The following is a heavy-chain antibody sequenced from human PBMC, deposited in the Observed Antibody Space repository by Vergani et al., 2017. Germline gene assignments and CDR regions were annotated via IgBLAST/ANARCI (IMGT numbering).Heavy chain of an antibody. CDR2: ISYDGSNK. D-gene: IGHD7-27*01. V-gene: IGHV3-30-3*01. Sequence: QVQLVESAGGVVQPGGSLRLSCAASGFTFSSYAMHWVRQAPGKGLEWVAVISYDGSNKYYADSVKGRFTISRDNSKNTLYLQMNSLRAEDTAVYYCARGLGINYFDYWGQGTLVTVSS. J-gene: IGHJ4*02. CDR1: GFTFSSYA. CDR3: ARGLGINYFDY.